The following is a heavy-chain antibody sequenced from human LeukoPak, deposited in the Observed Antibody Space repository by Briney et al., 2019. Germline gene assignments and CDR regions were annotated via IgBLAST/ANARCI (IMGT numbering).Heavy chain of an antibody. V-gene: IGHV1-8*01. CDR1: GYTFTNND. Sequence: ASVKVSCKASGYTFTNNDINWVRQATGQGLEWMGWMSPTSGKTGYAQNFQGRVTMTRNTSSNTAYMELSNLRSDDTAVYFCARSSGLVVVPRGLAYWGQGTLVTVSS. D-gene: IGHD3/OR15-3a*01. CDR3: ARSSGLVVVPRGLAY. CDR2: MSPTSGKT. J-gene: IGHJ4*02.